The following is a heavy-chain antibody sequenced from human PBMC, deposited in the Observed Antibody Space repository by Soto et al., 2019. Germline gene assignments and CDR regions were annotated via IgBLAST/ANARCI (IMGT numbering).Heavy chain of an antibody. CDR2: IYYGGTT. CDR1: RGSMTTGDW. V-gene: IGHV4-4*02. J-gene: IGHJ4*02. CDR3: AKNAVGGFDW. Sequence: QLQESGPGLVKPSGTLSLTCAVSRGSMTTGDWFSWVRQSPGKGLERIGEIYYGGTTHYKPSLKSRVTISLDKSKNQFFLELSSSTAADTAVYYCAKNAVGGFDWWGQGTLVTVSS. D-gene: IGHD1-26*01.